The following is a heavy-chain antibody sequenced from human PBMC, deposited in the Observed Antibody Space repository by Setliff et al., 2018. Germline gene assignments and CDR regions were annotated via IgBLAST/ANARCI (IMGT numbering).Heavy chain of an antibody. Sequence: EPLSLTCTVSGGSISSSSYYWGWIRQPPGKGLEWIGSIYYSGSTYYNPSLKSRVTISVDTSKNQFSLKLSSVTAADTAVYYCARDKRQYNFWSGYYGSWGNYFDYWGQGTLVTVSS. V-gene: IGHV4-39*07. CDR3: ARDKRQYNFWSGYYGSWGNYFDY. CDR1: GGSISSSSYY. J-gene: IGHJ4*02. CDR2: IYYSGST. D-gene: IGHD3-3*01.